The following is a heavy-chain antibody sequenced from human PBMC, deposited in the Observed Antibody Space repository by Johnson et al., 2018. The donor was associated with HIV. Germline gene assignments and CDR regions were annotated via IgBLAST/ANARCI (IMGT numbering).Heavy chain of an antibody. CDR2: IKQDGSEK. CDR3: ARGGGS. CDR1: GFTVSSNY. D-gene: IGHD3-16*01. V-gene: IGHV3-7*05. Sequence: EVQLVESGGGLVQPGGSLRLSCAASGFTVSSNYMSWVHQAPGKGLEWVANIKQDGSEKYYVDSVKGRFTISRDNAKNSLYLQMNSLRAEDTAVYYCARGGGSWGQGTMVTVSS. J-gene: IGHJ3*01.